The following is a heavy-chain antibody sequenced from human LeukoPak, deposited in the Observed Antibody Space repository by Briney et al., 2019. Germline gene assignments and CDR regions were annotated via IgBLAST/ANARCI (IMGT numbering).Heavy chain of an antibody. CDR3: ARGTRGTMVVTQLDY. D-gene: IGHD4-23*01. CDR1: GGTFSSYA. V-gene: IGHV1-69*05. CDR2: IIPIFGTA. J-gene: IGHJ4*02. Sequence: ASVKVSCKASGGTFSSYAISWVRQAPGQGFEWMGGIIPIFGTANYAQKFQGRVTITTDESTSTAYMELSSLRSEDTAVYYCARGTRGTMVVTQLDYWGQGTLVTVSS.